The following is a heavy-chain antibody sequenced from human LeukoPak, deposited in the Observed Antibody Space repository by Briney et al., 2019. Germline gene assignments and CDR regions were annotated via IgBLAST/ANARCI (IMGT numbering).Heavy chain of an antibody. Sequence: GSSVKVSCKASGGTFSSYAISWVRQAPGQGLEWMGGIIPIFGTANYAQKFQGRVTITADESTSTAYMELSSLRAEDTAVYYCVRGDIRPYYYYYYYTDVWGKGTTVTVSS. CDR3: VRGDIRPYYYYYYYTDV. CDR1: GGTFSSYA. D-gene: IGHD3-9*01. CDR2: IIPIFGTA. V-gene: IGHV1-69*01. J-gene: IGHJ6*03.